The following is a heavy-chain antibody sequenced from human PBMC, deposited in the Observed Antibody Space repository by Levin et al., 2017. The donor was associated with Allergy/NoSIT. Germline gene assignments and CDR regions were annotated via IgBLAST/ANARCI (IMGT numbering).Heavy chain of an antibody. CDR2: IFEDGDT. CDR3: ASGYSYSYYYMDV. Sequence: SETLSLTCTVSGGSIDAYHWSWIRQTPGKGLEWIGYIFEDGDTDYNPSLKNRVTISVDTSKNQFFLKLKSVTAADEAVYYCASGYSYSYYYMDVWGKGTTVTVSS. D-gene: IGHD3-10*01. V-gene: IGHV4-59*12. CDR1: GGSIDAYH. J-gene: IGHJ6*03.